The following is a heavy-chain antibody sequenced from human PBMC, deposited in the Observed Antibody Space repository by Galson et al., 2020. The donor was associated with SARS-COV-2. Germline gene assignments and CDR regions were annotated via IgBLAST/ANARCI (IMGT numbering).Heavy chain of an antibody. Sequence: SQTLSLTCSVSDAPMSSYYWSWIRQPPGKGLEWIGYISYSGSTSYNPSLRSRVTISVDLSKNQFSLKLSSVTAADTAVYYCARDPAPLYGDNYYYGMDVWGRGTTVTVSS. CDR1: DAPMSSYY. D-gene: IGHD4-17*01. V-gene: IGHV4-59*01. CDR2: ISYSGST. CDR3: ARDPAPLYGDNYYYGMDV. J-gene: IGHJ6*02.